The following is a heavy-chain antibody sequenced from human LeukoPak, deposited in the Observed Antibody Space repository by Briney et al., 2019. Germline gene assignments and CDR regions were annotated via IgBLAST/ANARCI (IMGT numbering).Heavy chain of an antibody. J-gene: IGHJ5*02. CDR2: IIPILGIA. V-gene: IGHV1-69*04. D-gene: IGHD5-12*01. CDR1: GGTFSSYA. Sequence: GASVKVSCKASGGTFSSYAISWVRQAPGQGLEWMGRIIPILGIANYAQKFQGRVTITADKSTSTAYMELSSLRSEDTAVYYCASSWQKENWIDPWGQGTLVTVSS. CDR3: ASSWQKENWIDP.